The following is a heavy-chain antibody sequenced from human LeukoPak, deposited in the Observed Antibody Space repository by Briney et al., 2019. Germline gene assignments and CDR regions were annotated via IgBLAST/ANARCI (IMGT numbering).Heavy chain of an antibody. Sequence: GESLKISCKGSGYSFTSYWIGRVRQMPGKGLEWMGIIYPGDSDTRYSPSFQGQVTISADTSISTAYLQWSSLKASDTAMYYCARQGRYCSGGSCYSINWFDPWGQGTLVTVSS. V-gene: IGHV5-51*01. J-gene: IGHJ5*02. CDR3: ARQGRYCSGGSCYSINWFDP. D-gene: IGHD2-15*01. CDR2: IYPGDSDT. CDR1: GYSFTSYW.